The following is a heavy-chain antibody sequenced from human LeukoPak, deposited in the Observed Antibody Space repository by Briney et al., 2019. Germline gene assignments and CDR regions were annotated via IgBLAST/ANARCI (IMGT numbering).Heavy chain of an antibody. J-gene: IGHJ2*01. D-gene: IGHD6-19*01. CDR1: GFTVSTNY. CDR3: AKEGHLRKSIGSLLGVAVRPRYFDL. CDR2: IYSGGST. Sequence: GGSLRLSCAASGFTVSTNYMSWVSQAPGKGLEWASTIYSGGSTHYADSVQGRFTISRDNSKNTLYLQMNSLRAEDTAVYYCAKEGHLRKSIGSLLGVAVRPRYFDLWGRGTLVTVSS. V-gene: IGHV3-66*01.